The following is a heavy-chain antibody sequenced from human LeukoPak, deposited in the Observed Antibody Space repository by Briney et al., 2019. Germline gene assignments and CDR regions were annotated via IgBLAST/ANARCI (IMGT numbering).Heavy chain of an antibody. CDR3: ARQLNGGYYPNYFDY. D-gene: IGHD3-22*01. Sequence: PSETLSLTCTVSGGSISSSSYYWGWIRQPPGKGLEWIGSIYYSGSTYYNPSLKSRVTISVDTSKNQFSLKLSSVTAADTAVYYCARQLNGGYYPNYFDYWGQGTLVTVSS. CDR1: GGSISSSSYY. CDR2: IYYSGST. V-gene: IGHV4-39*01. J-gene: IGHJ4*02.